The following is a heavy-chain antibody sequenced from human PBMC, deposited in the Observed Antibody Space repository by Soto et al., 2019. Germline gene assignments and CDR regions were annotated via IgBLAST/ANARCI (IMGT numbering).Heavy chain of an antibody. V-gene: IGHV3-33*01. CDR2: IWHDGSHK. Sequence: GSLRLCCEASGFTFRSHGMHWVRQAPGKGLEWVAAIWHDGSHKFYADSLEGRFTISRDNSRDTLDLQMDSLTVDDTAVYYCARDTYYFCSTGYYEVYHYFDYWAQRALVTVSS. J-gene: IGHJ4*02. CDR1: GFTFRSHG. CDR3: ARDTYYFCSTGYYEVYHYFDY. D-gene: IGHD3-22*01.